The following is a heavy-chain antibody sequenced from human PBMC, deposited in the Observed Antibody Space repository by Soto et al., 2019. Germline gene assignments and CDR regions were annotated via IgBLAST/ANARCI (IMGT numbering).Heavy chain of an antibody. CDR3: ARDEGVASGN. D-gene: IGHD5-12*01. J-gene: IGHJ4*02. CDR2: INTANDDT. CDR1: GYTFRSSP. Sequence: GASVKVSCKASGYTFRSSPLHWVRQAPGQRPEWMGWINTANDDTKYSQKFQGRVTLTRDTSASTAYMEVSSLTPEDTAVYYCARDEGVASGNWGQGTLVTVSS. V-gene: IGHV1-3*04.